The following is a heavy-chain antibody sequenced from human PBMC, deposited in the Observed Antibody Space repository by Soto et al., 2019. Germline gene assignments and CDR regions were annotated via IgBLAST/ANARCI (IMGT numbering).Heavy chain of an antibody. Sequence: SVKVSCKASGGTFSSYAISWVRQAPGQGLEWMGGIIPIFGTANYAQKFQGRVTITADESTSTAYMELSSLRSEDTAVYYCARDMRVPGYFQHWGQGTLVTVSS. CDR2: IIPIFGTA. CDR1: GGTFSSYA. CDR3: ARDMRVPGYFQH. D-gene: IGHD2-2*01. V-gene: IGHV1-69*13. J-gene: IGHJ1*01.